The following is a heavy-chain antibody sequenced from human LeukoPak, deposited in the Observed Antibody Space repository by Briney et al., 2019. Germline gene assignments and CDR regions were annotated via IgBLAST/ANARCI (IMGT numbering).Heavy chain of an antibody. J-gene: IGHJ4*02. CDR3: ARLLYDRSSPWDY. CDR2: ISSSSNYI. Sequence: GGSLRLSCAASGFTFSSYNMNWVRQAPGKGLEWVSSISSSSNYINYADSVKGRFTISRDNAKNSLYLQMNSLRAEDTAVYYCARLLYDRSSPWDYWGQGTLVTDSS. V-gene: IGHV3-21*01. D-gene: IGHD6-6*01. CDR1: GFTFSSYN.